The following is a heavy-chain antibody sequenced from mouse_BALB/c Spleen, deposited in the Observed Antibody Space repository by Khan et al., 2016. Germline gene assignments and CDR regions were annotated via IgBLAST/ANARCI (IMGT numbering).Heavy chain of an antibody. CDR2: IYPGDGDT. V-gene: IGHV1-87*01. Sequence: QVQLQQSGAELARPGASVKLSCKASGYTFTSYWMQWVKQRPGQGLQWIGTIYPGDGDTRYTQKFKGKATLTADKSSSTAYMQLSSLATEESAVYYCARGGYGNYVFAYWGQGTLVTVSA. CDR3: ARGGYGNYVFAY. CDR1: GYTFTSYW. D-gene: IGHD2-1*01. J-gene: IGHJ3*01.